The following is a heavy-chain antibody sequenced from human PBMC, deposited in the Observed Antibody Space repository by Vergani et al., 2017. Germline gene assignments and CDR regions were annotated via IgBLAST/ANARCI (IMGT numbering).Heavy chain of an antibody. D-gene: IGHD3-22*01. CDR3: ARLYGRDSSGGKYFDY. CDR1: GYSFTNYW. CDR2: IHPADSDT. Sequence: EVQLVQSGAEVKKPGESLKISCQISGYSFTNYWIGWVRQMPGKGLEWMGIIHPADSDTRYSPSFQGQVTISVDKSISTAYLQRSSLRASDSAMYYCARLYGRDSSGGKYFDYWGRGTLVTVSS. V-gene: IGHV5-51*01. J-gene: IGHJ4*02.